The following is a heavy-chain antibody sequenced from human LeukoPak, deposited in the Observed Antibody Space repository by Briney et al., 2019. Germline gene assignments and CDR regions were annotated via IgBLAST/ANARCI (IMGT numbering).Heavy chain of an antibody. J-gene: IGHJ4*02. CDR2: ISGSGGST. CDR1: GFTISSYA. CDR3: AKDPNSSSWYTLAGY. Sequence: GGSLRLSCAASGFTISSYAMSWVRQAPGKGLEWVSAISGSGGSTYYADSVKGRFTISRDNSKNTLYLQMNSLRAEDTAVYYCAKDPNSSSWYTLAGYWGQGTLVTVSS. D-gene: IGHD6-13*01. V-gene: IGHV3-23*01.